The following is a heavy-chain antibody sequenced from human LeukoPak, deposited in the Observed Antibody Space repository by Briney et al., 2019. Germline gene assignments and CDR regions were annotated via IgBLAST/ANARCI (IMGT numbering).Heavy chain of an antibody. CDR1: GLSFSRIS. J-gene: IGHJ4*02. V-gene: IGHV3-21*06. D-gene: IGHD4-17*01. Sequence: GGFLRLSCAVSGLSFSRISMIWVRQAPGKGLEWVASVTGRSSYIYYADAVKGRFTISRDNVRNTLYLRMNSLRVEDSAVYYCARDPSLESNYGVYADFWGRGTLVTVSS. CDR3: ARDPSLESNYGVYADF. CDR2: VTGRSSYI.